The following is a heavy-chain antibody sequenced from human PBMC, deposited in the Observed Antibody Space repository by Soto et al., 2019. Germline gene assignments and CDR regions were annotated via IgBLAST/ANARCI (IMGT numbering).Heavy chain of an antibody. V-gene: IGHV3-23*01. Sequence: EVLLLESGGGLVQPGGSLRLSCVASGFTFSNYGFTWVRQVPGKGLEWASLSGGRGDVEYADTVKGRFTISRDTPKNTVFLDMNGLRVDDTAVYFCAKCKGRLSNKCYYGMDVWGQGTTVTVS. J-gene: IGHJ6*02. CDR3: AKCKGRLSNKCYYGMDV. D-gene: IGHD2-21*02. CDR1: GFTFSNYG. CDR2: LSGGRGDV.